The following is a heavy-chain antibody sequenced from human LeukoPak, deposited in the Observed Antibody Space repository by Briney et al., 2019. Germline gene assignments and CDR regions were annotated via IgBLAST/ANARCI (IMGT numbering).Heavy chain of an antibody. CDR3: AKMRGYSYGPDYYFDY. CDR2: TSGSDGST. V-gene: IGHV3-23*01. D-gene: IGHD5-18*01. J-gene: IGHJ4*02. Sequence: GGSLRLSCAASGFTFSTYAMSWVRQAPGKGLEWVSATSGSDGSTYYADSVKDRFTISRDNSKNTLYLQMNNLRAEDTAVYYCAKMRGYSYGPDYYFDYWGQGTLVTVSS. CDR1: GFTFSTYA.